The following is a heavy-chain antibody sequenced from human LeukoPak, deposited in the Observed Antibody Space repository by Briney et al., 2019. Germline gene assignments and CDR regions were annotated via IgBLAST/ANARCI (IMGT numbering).Heavy chain of an antibody. CDR1: GYSFTTFW. J-gene: IGHJ4*02. D-gene: IGHD1-26*01. CDR3: ARLSRSGSYSSDYFDY. CDR2: IYPGDSDT. V-gene: IGHV5-51*01. Sequence: KPGESLKISCKGSGYSFTTFWIAWVRQMPGKGLEWMGIIYPGDSDTRYSPSFQGQVTISADKSISTAYLQWSSLKASDTAMYYCARLSRSGSYSSDYFDYWGQGTLVTVSS.